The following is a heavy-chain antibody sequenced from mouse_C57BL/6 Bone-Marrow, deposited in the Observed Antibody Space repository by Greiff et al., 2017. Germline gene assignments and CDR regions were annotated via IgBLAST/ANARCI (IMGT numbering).Heavy chain of an antibody. CDR1: GYSITSGYY. V-gene: IGHV3-6*01. J-gene: IGHJ3*01. Sequence: EVQLQESGPGLVKPSQSLSLTCSVTGYSITSGYYWNWIRQFPGNKLEWMGYISYDGSNNYNPSLKNRISITRDTSKNQFFLKLNSVTTEDTATYYCARDGGYYDYLFAYWGQGTLVTVSA. D-gene: IGHD2-4*01. CDR3: ARDGGYYDYLFAY. CDR2: ISYDGSN.